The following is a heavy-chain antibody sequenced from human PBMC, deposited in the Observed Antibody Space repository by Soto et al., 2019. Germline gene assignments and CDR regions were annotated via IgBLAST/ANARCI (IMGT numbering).Heavy chain of an antibody. J-gene: IGHJ4*02. CDR2: IVVGSGNT. Sequence: ASVKVSCKASGFTFTSSAVQWVRQARGQRLEWIGWIVVGSGNTNYAQKFQERVTITRDMSTSTAYMELSSLRSEDTAVYYCAADSSYSSSWYFDYWGQGTLVTVSS. V-gene: IGHV1-58*01. D-gene: IGHD6-13*01. CDR1: GFTFTSSA. CDR3: AADSSYSSSWYFDY.